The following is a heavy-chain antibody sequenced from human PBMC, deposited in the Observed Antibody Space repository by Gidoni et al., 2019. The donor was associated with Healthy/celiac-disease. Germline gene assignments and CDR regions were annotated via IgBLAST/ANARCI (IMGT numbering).Heavy chain of an antibody. CDR2: IDPSDSYT. Sequence: EVQLVQSGAEVKKPGESLRISCKGSGYSFTSYWISWVRQMPGKGLEWMGRIDPSDSYTNYSPSFQGHVTISADKSISTAYLQWSSLKASDTAMYYCARGPFLGYCSGGSCLPPTGGGMDVWGQGTTVTVSS. V-gene: IGHV5-10-1*03. CDR3: ARGPFLGYCSGGSCLPPTGGGMDV. D-gene: IGHD2-15*01. CDR1: GYSFTSYW. J-gene: IGHJ6*02.